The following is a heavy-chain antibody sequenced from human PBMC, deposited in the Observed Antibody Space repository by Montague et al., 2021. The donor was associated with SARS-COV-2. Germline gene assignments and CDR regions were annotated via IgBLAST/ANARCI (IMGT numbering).Heavy chain of an antibody. CDR1: GGSINNYY. V-gene: IGHV4-59*01. D-gene: IGHD5-12*01. CDR2: ISEIGST. Sequence: SETLSLTCTVSGGSINNYYWGWIRQPPGKALEYIAYISEIGSTHRNPALKSRVTISVDPSRNQFYLDVSSVTAADTAVYYCARPQGGRRLMDYWGQGTLVTVPS. J-gene: IGHJ4*02. CDR3: ARPQGGRRLMDY.